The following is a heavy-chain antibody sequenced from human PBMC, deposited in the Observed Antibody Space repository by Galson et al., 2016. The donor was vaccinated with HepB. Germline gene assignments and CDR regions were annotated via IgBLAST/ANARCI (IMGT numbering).Heavy chain of an antibody. V-gene: IGHV1-3*01. J-gene: IGHJ6*02. CDR1: GYTFTTYA. CDR3: ARGRIVATVDYYYYGLDV. D-gene: IGHD5-12*01. Sequence: SVKVSCKASGYTFTTYAMYWVRQAPGQRLEWMGWINAANGDTEYSQKLQGRGTITWDTSANTAYMELSSLRSEDTAVYYCARGRIVATVDYYYYGLDVWGQGTRSPSP. CDR2: INAANGDT.